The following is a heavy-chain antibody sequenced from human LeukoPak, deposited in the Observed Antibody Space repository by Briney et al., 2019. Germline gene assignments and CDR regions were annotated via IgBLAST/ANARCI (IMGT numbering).Heavy chain of an antibody. Sequence: GGSLRLSCAASGFTVSSNYMSWVRQAPGKGLEWVSVIYSGGSTYYADSVKGRFTISRDNSKNTLYLQMNSLRAEDTAVYYCARGLHYDFWSGPLCYMDVWGKGTTVTVSS. CDR1: GFTVSSNY. CDR3: ARGLHYDFWSGPLCYMDV. CDR2: IYSGGST. J-gene: IGHJ6*03. V-gene: IGHV3-53*01. D-gene: IGHD3-3*01.